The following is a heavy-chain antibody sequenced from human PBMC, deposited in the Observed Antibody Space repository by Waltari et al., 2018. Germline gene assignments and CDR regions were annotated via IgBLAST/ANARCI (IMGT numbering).Heavy chain of an antibody. V-gene: IGHV4-59*01. Sequence: QVQLQESGPGLVKPSETLSLTCTVSGGSISSYYWSWIRQPPGKGLEWIGYIYYSGSTNYNPSLKSRVTISVDTSKNQFSLKLSSVTASDTAVYYCARGGGDYYGSGSPLLDYWGQGTLVTVSS. CDR3: ARGGGDYYGSGSPLLDY. J-gene: IGHJ4*02. CDR2: IYYSGST. D-gene: IGHD3-10*01. CDR1: GGSISSYY.